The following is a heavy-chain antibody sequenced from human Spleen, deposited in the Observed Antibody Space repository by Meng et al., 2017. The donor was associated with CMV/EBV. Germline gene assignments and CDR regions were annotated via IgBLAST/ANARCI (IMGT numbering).Heavy chain of an antibody. V-gene: IGHV4-31*02. CDR1: GGSISSGGYY. Sequence: GGSISSGGYYWSWIRQHPGEGLEWIGYIYHSGTTYYTPYLQSRVTISIDTSKNQFFLKLSSVTAADTAVYYCARDRANYGPNWFDPWGQGTLVTVSS. J-gene: IGHJ5*02. D-gene: IGHD3-10*01. CDR2: IYHSGTT. CDR3: ARDRANYGPNWFDP.